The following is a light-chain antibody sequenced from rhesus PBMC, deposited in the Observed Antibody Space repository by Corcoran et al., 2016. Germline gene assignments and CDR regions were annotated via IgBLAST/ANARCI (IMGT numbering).Light chain of an antibody. CDR1: QGISSY. J-gene: IGKJ1*01. CDR2: AAS. Sequence: DIQMTQSPSSLSASVGDTVTITYRASQGISSYLNWFQQKPGKAPKLLIYAASSLQSGVPSRFSGRGSGTDLTLTISSLQPEDFAAYYCQQHNSHPRTFGQGTKVEIK. CDR3: QQHNSHPRT. V-gene: IGKV1-28*03.